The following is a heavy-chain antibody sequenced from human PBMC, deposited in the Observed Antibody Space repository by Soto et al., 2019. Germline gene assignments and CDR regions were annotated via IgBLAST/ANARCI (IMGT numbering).Heavy chain of an antibody. D-gene: IGHD2-15*01. CDR2: ISGSGGST. J-gene: IGHJ3*02. V-gene: IGHV3-23*01. CDR3: AKWDCSGGSCDAFDI. Sequence: GGSLRLSCAASGFTFSSYVMSWVRQAPGKGLEWVSAISGSGGSTYYADSVKGRFTISRDNSKNTLYLQMNSLRAEDTAVYYCAKWDCSGGSCDAFDIWGQGTMVTVSS. CDR1: GFTFSSYV.